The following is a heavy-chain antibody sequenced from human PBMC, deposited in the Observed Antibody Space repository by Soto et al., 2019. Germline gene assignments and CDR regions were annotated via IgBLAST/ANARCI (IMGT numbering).Heavy chain of an antibody. V-gene: IGHV3-21*01. CDR2: ISSSSSYI. D-gene: IGHD2-15*01. J-gene: IGHJ6*02. Sequence: GGSLRLSCAASGFTFSSYSMNWVRQAPGKGLEWVSSISSSSSYIYYADSVKGRFTISRDNAKNSLYLQMNSLRAEDTAVYYCARDFVVVVAATPDYYYGMDVWGQGTTVTVSS. CDR3: ARDFVVVVAATPDYYYGMDV. CDR1: GFTFSSYS.